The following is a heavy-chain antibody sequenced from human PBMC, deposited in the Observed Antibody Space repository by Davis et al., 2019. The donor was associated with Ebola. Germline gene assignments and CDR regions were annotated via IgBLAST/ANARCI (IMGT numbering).Heavy chain of an antibody. Sequence: PGGSLRLSCAASGFTFSSYSMNWVRQAPGKGLEWVSSISSSSSYIYYADSVKGRFTISRDNAKNSLYLQMNSLRAEDTAVYYCARDRGGYQLLFVPDQDGMDVWGQGTTVTVSS. CDR2: ISSSSSYI. V-gene: IGHV3-21*01. J-gene: IGHJ6*02. CDR3: ARDRGGYQLLFVPDQDGMDV. D-gene: IGHD2-2*01. CDR1: GFTFSSYS.